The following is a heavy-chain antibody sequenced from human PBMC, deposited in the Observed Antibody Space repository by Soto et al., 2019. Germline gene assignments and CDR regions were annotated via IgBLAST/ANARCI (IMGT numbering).Heavy chain of an antibody. J-gene: IGHJ5*02. CDR2: ISYDGSNK. CDR1: GFTFSSYA. Sequence: LRLSCAASGFTFSSYAMHWVRQAPGKGLEWVAVISYDGSNKYYADSVKGRFTISRDSSKNTLYLQMNSLRAEDTAVYYCANFEYSSSSDWFDPWGQGTLVTVSS. D-gene: IGHD6-6*01. CDR3: ANFEYSSSSDWFDP. V-gene: IGHV3-30-3*01.